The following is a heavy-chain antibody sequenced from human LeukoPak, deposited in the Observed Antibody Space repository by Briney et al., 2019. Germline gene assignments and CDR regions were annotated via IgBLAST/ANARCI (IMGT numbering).Heavy chain of an antibody. Sequence: PSETLSLTCTVSGGSISSYYWSWIRQHPGKGLEWIGYIYYSGSTYYNPSLKSRVTISVDTSKNQFSLKLSSVTAADTAVYYCARDHGDHDAFDIWGQGTMVTVSS. CDR1: GGSISSYY. D-gene: IGHD3-10*01. CDR3: ARDHGDHDAFDI. J-gene: IGHJ3*02. V-gene: IGHV4-59*06. CDR2: IYYSGST.